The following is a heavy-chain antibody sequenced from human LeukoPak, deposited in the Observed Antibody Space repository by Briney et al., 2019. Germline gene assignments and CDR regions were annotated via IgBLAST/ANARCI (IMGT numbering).Heavy chain of an antibody. Sequence: GRSLRLSCAASGFTFSSYGMHWVRQAPGKGLEWVAVISYDGSNKYYADSVKGRFTISRDNSKNTLYLQMNSLRAEDTAVYYCARDSIGGYDSSGYVYWGQGTLVTVSS. CDR2: ISYDGSNK. V-gene: IGHV3-30*03. CDR1: GFTFSSYG. CDR3: ARDSIGGYDSSGYVY. J-gene: IGHJ4*02. D-gene: IGHD3-22*01.